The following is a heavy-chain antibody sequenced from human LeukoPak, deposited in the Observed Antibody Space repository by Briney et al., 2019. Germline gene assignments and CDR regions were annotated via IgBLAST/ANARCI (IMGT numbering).Heavy chain of an antibody. CDR3: ARGSFGLYSDAFDI. Sequence: GGSLRLSCAASGFTFSSYGMHWVRQAPGKGLEWVAVIWYDGSNKYYADSVKGRFTISRDNSKNTLYLQMNSLRAEDTAVYYCARGSFGLYSDAFDIWGQGTMVTVSS. CDR1: GFTFSSYG. D-gene: IGHD3-16*02. CDR2: IWYDGSNK. V-gene: IGHV3-33*01. J-gene: IGHJ3*02.